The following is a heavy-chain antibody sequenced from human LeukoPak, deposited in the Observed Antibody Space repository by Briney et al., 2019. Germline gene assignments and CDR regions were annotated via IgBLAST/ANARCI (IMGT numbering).Heavy chain of an antibody. CDR2: IDTSGSTT. CDR3: AREGWELLFDFDY. Sequence: GGSLRLSCAASGFTFSSYEMNWVRQAPGKGLKWVSYIDTSGSTTYYAESVKGRFTISRDNAKNSLYLQMNSLRAEDTAVYYCAREGWELLFDFDYWGQGTLVTVSS. CDR1: GFTFSSYE. V-gene: IGHV3-48*03. J-gene: IGHJ4*02. D-gene: IGHD1-26*01.